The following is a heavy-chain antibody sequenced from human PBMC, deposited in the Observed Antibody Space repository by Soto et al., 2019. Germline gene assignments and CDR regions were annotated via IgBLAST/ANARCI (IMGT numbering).Heavy chain of an antibody. CDR2: ISGSGGRR. CDR1: GFTFSSYA. Sequence: RGGSLRLSCAASGFTFSSYAMSWVRHAPGRGLEWVSAISGSGGRRYYADSVKGRFTISRDNSKNTLHLQMNSLRAEDTAVYYCAKDLRAKPSDYWGQGTLVTLSS. CDR3: AKDLRAKPSDY. V-gene: IGHV3-23*01. J-gene: IGHJ4*02.